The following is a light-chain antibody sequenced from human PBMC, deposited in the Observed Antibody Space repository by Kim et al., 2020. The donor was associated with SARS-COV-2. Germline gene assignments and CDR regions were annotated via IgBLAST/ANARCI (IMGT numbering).Light chain of an antibody. Sequence: QSITISCTGTSSDVHDYNYVSWYQQHPGKAPKLMIYEVTKRPSGVSYRFSGSKSGNTASLTISGLQAEDEADYYCSSYTSSSGLMVFGGGTQLTVL. CDR1: SSDVHDYNY. CDR3: SSYTSSSGLMV. CDR2: EVT. J-gene: IGLJ3*02. V-gene: IGLV2-14*01.